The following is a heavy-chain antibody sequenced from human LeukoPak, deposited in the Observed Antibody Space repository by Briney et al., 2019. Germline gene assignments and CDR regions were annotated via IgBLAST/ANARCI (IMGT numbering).Heavy chain of an antibody. J-gene: IGHJ4*02. D-gene: IGHD3-3*01. Sequence: GGSLRLSCAASGFTFSSYAMSWVCQAPGKGLEWVSAISGSGGSTYYADSVKGRFTISRDNSKNTLYLQMNSLRAEDTAVYYCAKYEIGVVIHPFDYWGQGTLVTVSS. CDR3: AKYEIGVVIHPFDY. CDR1: GFTFSSYA. V-gene: IGHV3-23*01. CDR2: ISGSGGST.